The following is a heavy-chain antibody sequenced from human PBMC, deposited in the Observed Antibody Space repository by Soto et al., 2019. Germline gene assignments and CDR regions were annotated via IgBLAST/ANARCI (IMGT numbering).Heavy chain of an antibody. CDR3: ARPLVAPVAGPYYYGMDV. CDR1: GFTFNSYG. CDR2: IWYDGNTK. V-gene: IGHV3-33*01. D-gene: IGHD6-19*01. J-gene: IGHJ6*02. Sequence: GGSLRLSCAASGFTFNSYGFNWVRQAPGKGLEWVAVIWYDGNTKYYADSVKGRFTISRDNLKNTLYLQMNSLTAEDTAVYYCARPLVAPVAGPYYYGMDVWGQGTTVTVSS.